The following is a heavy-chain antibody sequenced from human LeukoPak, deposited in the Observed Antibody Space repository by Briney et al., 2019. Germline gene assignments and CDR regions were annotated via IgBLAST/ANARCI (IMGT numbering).Heavy chain of an antibody. J-gene: IGHJ4*02. V-gene: IGHV4-34*01. CDR2: INHSGST. CDR3: ARGGYAVDY. D-gene: IGHD5-18*01. Sequence: ASETLSLTCAVYGGSFSGYYWSWIRQPPGKGLEWIGEINHSGSTNYNPSLKSRVTISVDTSKNQFSLKLSSVTAADTAVYYCARGGYAVDYWGQGTLVTVSS. CDR1: GGSFSGYY.